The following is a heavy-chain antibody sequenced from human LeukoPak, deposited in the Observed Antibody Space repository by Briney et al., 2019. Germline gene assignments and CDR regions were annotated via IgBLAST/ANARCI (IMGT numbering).Heavy chain of an antibody. CDR1: GGSISSYT. Sequence: PSETLSLTCTVSGGSISSYTSSWIRQPPGKGLEWIGYIYYDGSTSYNPSLKSRVTISVDTSKNQFSLKLSSVTAADTAVYYCARGGYSGSGSYLHWGQGTLVTVSS. CDR2: IYYDGST. J-gene: IGHJ4*02. D-gene: IGHD3-10*01. V-gene: IGHV4-59*08. CDR3: ARGGYSGSGSYLH.